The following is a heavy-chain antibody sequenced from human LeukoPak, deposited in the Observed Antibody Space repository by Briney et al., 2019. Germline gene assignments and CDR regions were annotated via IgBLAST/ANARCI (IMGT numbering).Heavy chain of an antibody. CDR2: IYSRGST. D-gene: IGHD3-22*01. CDR1: GGSISSSNYY. Sequence: SETLSLTCIVSGGSISSSNYYWGWIRQSPGKGLEWIGSIYSRGSTYYNPSLKSRVTISVDTSKNQFSLKLSSVTAADTAVYYCARGFGSGYYRMGYYYYYMDVWGKGTTVTVSS. CDR3: ARGFGSGYYRMGYYYYYMDV. V-gene: IGHV4-39*07. J-gene: IGHJ6*03.